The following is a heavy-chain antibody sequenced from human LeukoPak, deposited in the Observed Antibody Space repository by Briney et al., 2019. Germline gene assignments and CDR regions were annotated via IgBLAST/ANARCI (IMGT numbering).Heavy chain of an antibody. Sequence: ASAQVSCKISGYSFTDSYMHWIQQAPGKGLGWVGLVDPEDGEAIYAEKFQGRVTITADTSADTSYMELSSLRSDDTAVYYCATGSSSSHPDYWGQGTLVTVSS. V-gene: IGHV1-69-2*01. J-gene: IGHJ4*02. CDR1: GYSFTDSY. CDR3: ATGSSSSHPDY. D-gene: IGHD6-6*01. CDR2: VDPEDGEA.